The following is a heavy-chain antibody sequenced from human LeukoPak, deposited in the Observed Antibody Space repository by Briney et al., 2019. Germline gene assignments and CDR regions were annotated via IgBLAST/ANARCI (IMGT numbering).Heavy chain of an antibody. V-gene: IGHV1-2*02. Sequence: ASVKVSCKASGYTFTGYYMHWVRQAPGQGLEWMGWISPNSGGTNYAQKFQGRVTMTRDTSISTAYMELSRLRSDDTAVYYCARAPITIFGVVIAFDYWGQGTLVTVSS. D-gene: IGHD3-3*01. CDR3: ARAPITIFGVVIAFDY. CDR1: GYTFTGYY. J-gene: IGHJ4*02. CDR2: ISPNSGGT.